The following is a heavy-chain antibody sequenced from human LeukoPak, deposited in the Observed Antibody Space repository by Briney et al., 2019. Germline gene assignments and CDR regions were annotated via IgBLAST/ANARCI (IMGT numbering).Heavy chain of an antibody. J-gene: IGHJ6*02. CDR1: GYTFTSYY. CDR2: INPSGGST. Sequence: ASVKVSCKASGYTFTSYYMHWVRQAPGQGLEWMGIINPSGGSTSYAQKFQGRVTMTRDTSISTAYMELSRLRFDDMAVYYCARAVERYYDFWSGYYPPDMDVWGQGTTVTVSS. V-gene: IGHV1-46*01. CDR3: ARAVERYYDFWSGYYPPDMDV. D-gene: IGHD3-3*01.